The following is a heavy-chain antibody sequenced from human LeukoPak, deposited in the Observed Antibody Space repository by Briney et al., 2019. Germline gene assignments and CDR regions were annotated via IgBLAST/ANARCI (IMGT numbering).Heavy chain of an antibody. CDR2: INPTSGDT. D-gene: IGHD7-27*01. CDR3: ARGDGDGPARRAFDI. V-gene: IGHV1-2*02. Sequence: ASVKVSCKASGYTFTGYYIHWVRQAPGQGLEWMGWINPTSGDTNYVQKFQGRVTMTRDRSISTAYMELSKVTSADTAVYYCARGDGDGPARRAFDIWGQGTMVTVSS. CDR1: GYTFTGYY. J-gene: IGHJ3*02.